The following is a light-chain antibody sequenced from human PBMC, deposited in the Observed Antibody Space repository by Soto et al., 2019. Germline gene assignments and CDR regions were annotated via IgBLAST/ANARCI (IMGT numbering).Light chain of an antibody. CDR3: QQYGSSPYT. CDR2: GAS. CDR1: QSVSSSY. V-gene: IGKV3-20*01. J-gene: IGKJ2*01. Sequence: EIVFSQSPGTPSLSPGERATLSCRASQSVSSSYLAWYPQKPGQAPRLLIFGASSRATGIPDRFSGRGSGTDFTLTISRLEPEDFAVYYCQQYGSSPYTFGQGTKVDIK.